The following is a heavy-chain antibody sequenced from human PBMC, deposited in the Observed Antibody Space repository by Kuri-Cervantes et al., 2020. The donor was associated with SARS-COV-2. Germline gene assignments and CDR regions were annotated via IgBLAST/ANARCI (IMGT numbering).Heavy chain of an antibody. CDR3: AREDLSSGWIDY. J-gene: IGHJ4*02. D-gene: IGHD6-19*01. V-gene: IGHV4-39*02. CDR1: GGSISSSSYY. Sequence: SETLSLTCTVSGGSISSSSYYWGWIRQPPGKGLEWIGSIYYSGSTYYNPSLKSRVTISVDTSKNQFSLKLSSVTAADTAVYYCAREDLSSGWIDYWGQGTLVTVSS. CDR2: IYYSGST.